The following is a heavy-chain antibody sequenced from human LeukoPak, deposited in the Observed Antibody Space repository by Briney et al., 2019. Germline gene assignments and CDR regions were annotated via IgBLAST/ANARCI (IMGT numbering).Heavy chain of an antibody. V-gene: IGHV3-53*01. Sequence: GGSLRLSCAASGFTVSSNYMNWVRQPPGKGLEWVSVIYSGGGTYYADSVKGRFTISRDNFMNTLYLQMDSLRAEDTAVYYCASSVFSGSPTKSFDYWGRGTLVTVSS. J-gene: IGHJ4*02. CDR2: IYSGGGT. D-gene: IGHD3-10*01. CDR1: GFTVSSNY. CDR3: ASSVFSGSPTKSFDY.